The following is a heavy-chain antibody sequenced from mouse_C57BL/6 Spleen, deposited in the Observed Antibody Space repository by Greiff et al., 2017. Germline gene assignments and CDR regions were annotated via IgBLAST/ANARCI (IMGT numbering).Heavy chain of an antibody. CDR1: GYTFTRYW. CDR3: ARRDGNYEGYFEY. V-gene: IGHV1-61*01. J-gene: IGHJ2*01. D-gene: IGHD2-1*01. Sequence: QVQLQQPGAELVRPGSSVKLSCKASGYTFTRYWMDWVKQRPGHGLEWIGNSYPSDSATHYNQKFKDKATLTVHKSSCPAYMQLSSLTSEDSAVYYCARRDGNYEGYFEYGGQGTTLTVSS. CDR2: SYPSDSAT.